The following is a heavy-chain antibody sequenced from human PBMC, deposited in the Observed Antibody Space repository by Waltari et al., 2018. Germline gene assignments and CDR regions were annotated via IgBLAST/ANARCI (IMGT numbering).Heavy chain of an antibody. J-gene: IGHJ4*02. Sequence: QLQLQESGPGLVKPSETLSPTCTVSGGSIGRSSYYWGWIRQPPGKGLEWIGSFYYSGSTYYTPSLKSRVTISVDTSKNQFSLKLSFVTAADTAVYYCARHIWGEYSSSFGGNPCDYWGQGTLVTVSS. CDR3: ARHIWGEYSSSFGGNPCDY. CDR1: GGSIGRSSYY. V-gene: IGHV4-39*01. CDR2: FYYSGST. D-gene: IGHD6-13*01.